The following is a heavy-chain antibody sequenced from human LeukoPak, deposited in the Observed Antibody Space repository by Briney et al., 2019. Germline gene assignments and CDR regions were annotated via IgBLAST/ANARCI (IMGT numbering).Heavy chain of an antibody. J-gene: IGHJ4*02. V-gene: IGHV1-18*01. CDR2: ISAYNGNT. D-gene: IGHD3-22*01. CDR3: ASGFDYYDSSGYYSIPAFDY. Sequence: ASVKVSCKASGYTFTSYGISWVRQAPGQGLEWMGWISAYNGNTNYAQRLQGRVTMTTDTSTSTAYMELRSLRSDDTAVYYCASGFDYYDSSGYYSIPAFDYWGQGTLVTVSS. CDR1: GYTFTSYG.